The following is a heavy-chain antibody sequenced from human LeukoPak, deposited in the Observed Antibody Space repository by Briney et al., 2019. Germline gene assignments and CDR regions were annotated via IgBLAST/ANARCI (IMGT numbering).Heavy chain of an antibody. J-gene: IGHJ4*02. V-gene: IGHV1-69*04. D-gene: IGHD3-22*01. Sequence: SVKVPCKASGGTFSSYAISWVRQAPGQGLEWMGRIIPILGIANYAQKFQGRVTITADKSTSTAYMELSSLRSEDTAVYYCARSEDYYDSSGCYDYWGQGTLVTVSS. CDR1: GGTFSSYA. CDR3: ARSEDYYDSSGCYDY. CDR2: IIPILGIA.